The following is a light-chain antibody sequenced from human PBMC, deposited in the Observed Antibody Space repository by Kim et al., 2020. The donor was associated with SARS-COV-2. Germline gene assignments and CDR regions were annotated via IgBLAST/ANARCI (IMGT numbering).Light chain of an antibody. J-gene: IGKJ1*01. V-gene: IGKV1-5*03. Sequence: GDRGTSTCRARQSVSTLLAWYQQRPGKAPNLRNYKASTLETGVPSRISGSGSGTEFTLTISCLQPDDFATYYCQQYSSYSRTFGQGTKVDIK. CDR2: KAS. CDR3: QQYSSYSRT. CDR1: QSVSTL.